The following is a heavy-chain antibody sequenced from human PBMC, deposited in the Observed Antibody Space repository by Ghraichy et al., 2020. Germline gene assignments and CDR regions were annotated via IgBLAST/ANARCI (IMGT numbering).Heavy chain of an antibody. CDR2: VWSHGNDK. CDR3: ARWGISAAHDALDI. CDR1: GFTFSFYG. D-gene: IGHD6-13*01. V-gene: IGHV3-33*01. J-gene: IGHJ3*02. Sequence: GGSLRLSCAASGFTFSFYGMHWVRQAPGKGLEWVALVWSHGNDKYYADSVKGRFTISRDNSKNTLYLQMNSLRAEDTAIYYCARWGISAAHDALDIWGQGTMVTVSS.